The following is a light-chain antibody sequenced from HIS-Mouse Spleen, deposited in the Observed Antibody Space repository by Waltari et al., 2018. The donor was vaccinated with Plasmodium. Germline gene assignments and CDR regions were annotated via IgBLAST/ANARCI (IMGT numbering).Light chain of an antibody. CDR2: EGS. V-gene: IGLV2-23*03. Sequence: QSALTPPASVSGSPGQSITIPCTGTSSDVGRYNLVSWYQQPPGKAPKLMIYEGSKRPSGVSNRFSGSKSGNTASLTISGLQAEDEADYYCCSYAGSSTFVFGGGTKLTVL. J-gene: IGLJ3*02. CDR3: CSYAGSSTFV. CDR1: SSDVGRYNL.